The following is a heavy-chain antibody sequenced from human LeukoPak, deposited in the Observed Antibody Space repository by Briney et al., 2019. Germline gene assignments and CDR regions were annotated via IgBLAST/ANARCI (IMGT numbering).Heavy chain of an antibody. V-gene: IGHV3-48*03. CDR1: GFTFSSYE. CDR2: ISSSGSTI. CDR3: ARVQWDRDY. J-gene: IGHJ4*02. Sequence: GGSLRLSCAASGFTFSSYEMNWVRQAPGKGLEWVSYISSSGSTIYYADSVKGRFTISRDNAKNSLYLQMDSLRAEDTAVYYCARVQWDRDYWGQGTLVTVSS. D-gene: IGHD1-26*01.